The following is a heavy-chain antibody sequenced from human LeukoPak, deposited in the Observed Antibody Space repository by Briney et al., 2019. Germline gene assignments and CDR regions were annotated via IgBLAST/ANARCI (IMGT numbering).Heavy chain of an antibody. V-gene: IGHV3-74*01. D-gene: IGHD3-22*01. J-gene: IGHJ3*01. CDR2: IDPDGVGS. Sequence: PGGSLRLSCTASGFSLNKHWMHWVRQAPGGGLVWVSRIDPDGVGSDSADSVGGRFTISRDNARNTLYLQMESLRAEDAAVYYCARPPDSLANAYDVWGQGTMVTVSS. CDR1: GFSLNKHW. CDR3: ARPPDSLANAYDV.